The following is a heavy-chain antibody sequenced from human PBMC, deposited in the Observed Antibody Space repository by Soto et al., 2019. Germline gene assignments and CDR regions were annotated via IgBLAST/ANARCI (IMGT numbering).Heavy chain of an antibody. CDR1: GFTFNTHG. CDR2: ISYDGINK. Sequence: QVQLVESGGGVVQPGRSLRLSCEASGFTFNTHGMHWVRQAPGKGLEWLAVISYDGINKYYADSVKGRFTISRDNSKNTLFVQMNSLRPEDTAVYYCLKGRDLLPWGWFDPWGQGTLVNVSS. D-gene: IGHD3-16*01. CDR3: LKGRDLLPWGWFDP. V-gene: IGHV3-30*18. J-gene: IGHJ5*02.